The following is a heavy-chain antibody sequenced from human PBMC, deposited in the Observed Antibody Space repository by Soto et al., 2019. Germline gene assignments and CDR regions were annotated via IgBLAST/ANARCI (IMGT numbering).Heavy chain of an antibody. CDR2: IGDTGTFI. V-gene: IGHV3-21*01. J-gene: IGHJ4*02. CDR1: AFIFSDHS. D-gene: IGHD4-4*01. CDR3: ARDQRYLRQGYSDY. Sequence: PGGSLRLSCVGSAFIFSDHSMNWVRQAPGKGLEWVTSIGDTGTFIYYADSVKGRFTISRDNAKNSLFLQMDSLRPEDTAVYYCARDQRYLRQGYSDYWGQGTL.